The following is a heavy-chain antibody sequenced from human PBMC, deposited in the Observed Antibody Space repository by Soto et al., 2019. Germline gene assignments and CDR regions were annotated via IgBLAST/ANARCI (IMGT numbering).Heavy chain of an antibody. CDR3: ANPYCSSTSCYHYYYSMDV. D-gene: IGHD2-2*01. Sequence: GGSLRLSCAASGFTFSSYAMSWVRQAPGKGLEWVSVISGSGGSTYYADSVKGRFTISRDNSKNTLYLQMNSLRAEDTAVYYCANPYCSSTSCYHYYYSMDVWGQGTPVTVSS. V-gene: IGHV3-23*01. J-gene: IGHJ6*02. CDR2: ISGSGGST. CDR1: GFTFSSYA.